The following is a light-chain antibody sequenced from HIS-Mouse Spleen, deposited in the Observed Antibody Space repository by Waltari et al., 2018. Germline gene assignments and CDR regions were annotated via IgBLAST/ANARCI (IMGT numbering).Light chain of an antibody. Sequence: SYELTQPPSVSVSPGQTARITCPGDALPNQYAYWYQQKSGQAPVLVIYEDSKRPSGIPERFSGSSSGTMATLTISGAQVEDEADYYCYSTDSSGNHRVFGGGTKLTVL. V-gene: IGLV3-10*01. CDR3: YSTDSSGNHRV. CDR1: ALPNQY. J-gene: IGLJ2*01. CDR2: EDS.